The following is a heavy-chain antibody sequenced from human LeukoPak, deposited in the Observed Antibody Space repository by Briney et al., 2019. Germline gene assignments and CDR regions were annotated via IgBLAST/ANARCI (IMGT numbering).Heavy chain of an antibody. CDR3: ARGLDAVYRYGMDV. D-gene: IGHD2-2*01. V-gene: IGHV4-30-2*01. J-gene: IGHJ6*02. Sequence: SETLSLTCAVSGGSISSGGYSWSWIRQPPGKGLEWIGYIYHSGSTYYNPSLKSRVTISVDRSKNQFSLKLSSVTAADTAVYHCARGLDAVYRYGMDVWGQGTTVTVSS. CDR1: GGSISSGGYS. CDR2: IYHSGST.